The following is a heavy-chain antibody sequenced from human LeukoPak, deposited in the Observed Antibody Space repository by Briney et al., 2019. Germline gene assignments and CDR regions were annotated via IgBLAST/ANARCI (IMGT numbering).Heavy chain of an antibody. CDR3: ARGSAYSDSFKVDY. V-gene: IGHV3-53*01. CDR1: GFIVSNNY. Sequence: PGGSLRLSCAASGFIVSNNYMNWVRQAPGRGAEWVSVIYSDGTTFYTDSVKGRFTISRDNSKNTVYLQMNSLRADDTAVYFCARGSAYSDSFKVDYWGQGTLVTVSS. D-gene: IGHD4-11*01. CDR2: IYSDGTT. J-gene: IGHJ4*02.